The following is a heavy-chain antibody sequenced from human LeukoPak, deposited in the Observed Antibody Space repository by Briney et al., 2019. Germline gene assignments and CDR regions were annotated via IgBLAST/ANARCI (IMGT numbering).Heavy chain of an antibody. CDR3: ASRGEKGWFAP. CDR2: INHSGST. V-gene: IGHV4-34*01. CDR1: AGSFSGYY. D-gene: IGHD2-21*01. J-gene: IGHJ5*02. Sequence: PSETLSPTCAVDAGSFSGYYWSWIRQPPGKGLEWIGEINHSGSTNYNPSLKSRVSISVDTSRNQFSLKLSSVTAAGTAVYYCASRGEKGWFAPWGQGTLVTVSS.